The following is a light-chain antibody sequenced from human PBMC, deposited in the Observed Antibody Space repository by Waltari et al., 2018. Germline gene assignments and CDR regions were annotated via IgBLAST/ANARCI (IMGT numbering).Light chain of an antibody. Sequence: DIQMTQSPPSLSASAGDRVTITCRARQSISSYLNWYQQKPGIAPKLLIYAASSLQSGVPSRFSGSGSGRDFTLIISSLQPEDFATYSCQQSYSHTRTFGQGTKVEIK. CDR1: QSISSY. CDR3: QQSYSHTRT. V-gene: IGKV1-39*01. J-gene: IGKJ1*01. CDR2: AAS.